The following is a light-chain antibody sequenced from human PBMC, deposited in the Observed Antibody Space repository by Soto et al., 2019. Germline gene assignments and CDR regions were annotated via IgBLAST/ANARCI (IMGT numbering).Light chain of an antibody. V-gene: IGLV2-14*01. CDR2: EVT. CDR3: CSYRSGSAPYYV. CDR1: TSDIGGYND. Sequence: SALTQPASVSGSPGQSITISCTGTTSDIGGYNDVSWYQQHPGKAPQVMIFEVTYRPYGISDRFSASKSGNVASLTISGLQAEDEADYYCCSYRSGSAPYYVFGTGTKVTVL. J-gene: IGLJ1*01.